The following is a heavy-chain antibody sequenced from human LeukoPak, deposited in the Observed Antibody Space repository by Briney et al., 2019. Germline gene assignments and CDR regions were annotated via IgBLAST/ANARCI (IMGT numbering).Heavy chain of an antibody. V-gene: IGHV1-69*13. CDR3: ARTKHLVGYFFDF. CDR1: GGSFNSYT. J-gene: IGHJ4*02. D-gene: IGHD6-6*01. Sequence: SVKVSCKSSGGSFNSYTISWVRQAPGQGLLEWMGGVNPFSGTANYAQQFQGRLTIISDESTRTAYMELSSLGSEDTAVYYCARTKHLVGYFFDFGGEGTLVTVSS. CDR2: VNPFSGTA.